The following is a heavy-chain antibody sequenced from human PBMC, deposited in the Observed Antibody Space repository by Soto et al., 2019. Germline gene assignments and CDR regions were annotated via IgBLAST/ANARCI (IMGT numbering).Heavy chain of an antibody. J-gene: IGHJ4*02. V-gene: IGHV4-34*01. CDR2: INHSGST. CDR1: GGSFIGYY. Sequence: SETLSLTCAVYGGSFIGYYWSWIRQPPGKGLEWIGEINHSGSTNYNPSLKSRVTISVDTSKNQFSLKLTSVTAADTAVYYCARDKITGLIDYWGQGTLVTVSS. D-gene: IGHD2-8*02. CDR3: ARDKITGLIDY.